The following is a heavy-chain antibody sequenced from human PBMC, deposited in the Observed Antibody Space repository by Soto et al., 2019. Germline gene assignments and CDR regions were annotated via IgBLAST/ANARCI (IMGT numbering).Heavy chain of an antibody. CDR1: GFTFDDYA. V-gene: IGHV3-9*01. CDR2: ISWNSGSI. CDR3: AKDMGTAMVTVGFDY. J-gene: IGHJ4*02. D-gene: IGHD5-18*01. Sequence: SLMLSCAASGFTFDDYAMHLVRQAPGKGLEWVSGISWNSGSIGYADSVKGRFTISRDNAKNSLYLQMNSLRAEDTALYYCAKDMGTAMVTVGFDYWGQGTLVTVSS.